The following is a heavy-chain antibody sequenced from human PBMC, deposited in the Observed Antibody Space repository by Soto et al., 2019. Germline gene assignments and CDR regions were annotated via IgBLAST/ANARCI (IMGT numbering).Heavy chain of an antibody. CDR1: GGSINGGAYY. D-gene: IGHD4-17*01. Sequence: PSETLSLTCTVSGGSINGGAYYWSWIRQHPGKGLEWIGYIYYTGSTYYNPSLKSRLSMSVDTSKNQFSLKLTSVTAADTAVYYCARGSVTTKITWENWFDPWGQGTLVTVSS. CDR2: IYYTGST. J-gene: IGHJ5*02. V-gene: IGHV4-31*03. CDR3: ARGSVTTKITWENWFDP.